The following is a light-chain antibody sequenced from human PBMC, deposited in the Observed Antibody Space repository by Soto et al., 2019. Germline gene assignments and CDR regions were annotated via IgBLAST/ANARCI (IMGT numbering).Light chain of an antibody. CDR2: GNT. Sequence: QSVLTQPPSVSGSPGQRVTISCTWSSSNIGAGYDVHWYQQRPGTAPKLLIFGNTNRPSGVPDRFSGSKSGTSASLAITGLQAEDEGDYYCQSYDSTLSARYVFGTGTKVTVL. CDR3: QSYDSTLSARYV. CDR1: SSNIGAGYD. J-gene: IGLJ1*01. V-gene: IGLV1-40*01.